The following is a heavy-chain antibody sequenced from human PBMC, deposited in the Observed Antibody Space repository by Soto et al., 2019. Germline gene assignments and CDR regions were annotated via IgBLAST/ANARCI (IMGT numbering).Heavy chain of an antibody. CDR3: TRPYSGYDSWWFGP. CDR1: GFTFSGSA. V-gene: IGHV3-73*01. CDR2: IRSKPNSYAT. D-gene: IGHD5-12*01. J-gene: IGHJ5*02. Sequence: GGSLRLSCAASGFTFSGSAIHWVRQASGKGLEWVGRIRSKPNSYATAYAASVKGRFTISRDDSKNTAYLQMNSLKTEDTAVYYCTRPYSGYDSWWFGPWGQGTLVTVSS.